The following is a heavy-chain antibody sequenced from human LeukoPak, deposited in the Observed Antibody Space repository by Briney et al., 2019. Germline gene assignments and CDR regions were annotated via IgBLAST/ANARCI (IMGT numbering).Heavy chain of an antibody. CDR3: ARSTQDSSTSFDY. CDR1: GGSISSYY. Sequence: SETLSLTCTVSGGSISSYYWSWIRQPPGKGLEWIGYIYYSGSTNYNPSLKSRVTMSVDKSKNQCSLRLSSVTAADTAIYFCARSTQDSSTSFDYWGQGTLVTVSS. D-gene: IGHD6-6*01. V-gene: IGHV4-59*01. CDR2: IYYSGST. J-gene: IGHJ4*02.